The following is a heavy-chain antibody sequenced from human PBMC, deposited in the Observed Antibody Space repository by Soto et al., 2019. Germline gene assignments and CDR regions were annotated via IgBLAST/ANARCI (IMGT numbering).Heavy chain of an antibody. CDR2: INPILSIS. D-gene: IGHD3-10*01. Sequence: GASVKVSCKASGDTFSFYTINWVRQAPGLGLEWVGRINPILSISNYAQKFQGRVTMTADKSTSTAYMELRSLRSEDTAMYYCATSYGSGYRAFDYWGQGALVTVSS. V-gene: IGHV1-69*02. J-gene: IGHJ4*02. CDR3: ATSYGSGYRAFDY. CDR1: GDTFSFYT.